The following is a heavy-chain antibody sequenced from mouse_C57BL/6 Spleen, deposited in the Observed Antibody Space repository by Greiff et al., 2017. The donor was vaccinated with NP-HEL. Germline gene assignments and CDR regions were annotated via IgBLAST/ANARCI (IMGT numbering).Heavy chain of an antibody. CDR3: ARDGGAWFAY. J-gene: IGHJ3*01. CDR2: ISDGGSYT. CDR1: GFTFSSYA. Sequence: EVKVVESGGGLVKPGGSLKLSCAASGFTFSSYALSWVRQTPEKRLEWVATISDGGSYTYYPDNVKCRFTISRDNAKNNLYLQMSHLKSEDTAMYYCARDGGAWFAYWGQGTLVTVSA. V-gene: IGHV5-4*01.